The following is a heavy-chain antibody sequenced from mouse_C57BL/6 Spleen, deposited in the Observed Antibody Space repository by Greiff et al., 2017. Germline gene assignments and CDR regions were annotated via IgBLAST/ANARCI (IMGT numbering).Heavy chain of an antibody. D-gene: IGHD2-1*01. V-gene: IGHV1-81*01. CDR3: ARLGGNYYCDY. CDR2: IYPRSGNT. Sequence: SGAELARPGASVKLSCKASGYTFTSYGISWVKQRTGQGLEWIGEIYPRSGNTYYNEKFKGKATLTADKSSSTAYMELRSLTSEDSAVYFCARLGGNYYCDYWGQGTTLTVSS. CDR1: GYTFTSYG. J-gene: IGHJ2*01.